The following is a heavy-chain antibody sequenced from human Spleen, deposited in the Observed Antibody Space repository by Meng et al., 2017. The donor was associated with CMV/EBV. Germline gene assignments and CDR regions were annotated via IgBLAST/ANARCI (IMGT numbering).Heavy chain of an antibody. CDR2: ISYDGSNK. CDR3: ASPSSTSLGMGSVDY. CDR1: GFSFNTYS. J-gene: IGHJ4*02. V-gene: IGHV3-30*03. Sequence: GGSLRLSCAASGFSFNTYSINWVRQAPGKGLEWVAVISYDGSNKYYADSVKGRFTISRDNSKNTLYLQMNSLRAEDTAVYYCASPSSTSLGMGSVDYWGQGTLVTVSS. D-gene: IGHD2-2*01.